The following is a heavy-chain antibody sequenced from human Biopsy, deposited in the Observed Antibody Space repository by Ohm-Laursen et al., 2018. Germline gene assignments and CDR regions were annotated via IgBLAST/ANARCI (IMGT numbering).Heavy chain of an antibody. J-gene: IGHJ4*02. Sequence: SETLSLTCAVYGGSFTGYYWSWIRQPPGKGLEGIGEINQSGSTNYNPSLKSRVTISLDTSKNQLSLKLSSVTAADTAVYYCARESDSSGYYYRDYWGQGTLVTVSS. V-gene: IGHV4-34*01. CDR2: INQSGST. D-gene: IGHD3-22*01. CDR3: ARESDSSGYYYRDY. CDR1: GGSFTGYY.